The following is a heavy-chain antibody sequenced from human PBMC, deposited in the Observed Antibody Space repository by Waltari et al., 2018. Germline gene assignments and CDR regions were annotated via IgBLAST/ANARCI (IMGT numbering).Heavy chain of an antibody. CDR3: ARLEAEQWLGDY. CDR2: INGDGYRT. Sequence: EVQLVESGGGLVQLGGSLRLSCAASGFPFSTYWMHWVRQAPGKGLVWVSRINGDGYRTDYADSVTGRFTVSRDNARNTVYLQMNSLRAEDTAVYYCARLEAEQWLGDYWGQGTLVTVSS. CDR1: GFPFSTYW. D-gene: IGHD6-19*01. J-gene: IGHJ4*02. V-gene: IGHV3-74*01.